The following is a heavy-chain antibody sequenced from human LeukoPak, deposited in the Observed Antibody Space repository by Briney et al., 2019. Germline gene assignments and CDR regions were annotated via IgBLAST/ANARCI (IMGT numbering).Heavy chain of an antibody. D-gene: IGHD3-10*01. CDR3: ARVGDHYRWYLDR. Sequence: GSLTLTCPASGFSDITNYMNWVRQPSGKGLEWVSILYSGSSTSYTDSVKCRFTSSRDNSRNTLYLHMTNLRAEDTAVYYCARVGDHYRWYLDRWGRGSLLTVSS. CDR1: GFSDITNY. J-gene: IGHJ2*01. CDR2: LYSGSST. V-gene: IGHV3-53*01.